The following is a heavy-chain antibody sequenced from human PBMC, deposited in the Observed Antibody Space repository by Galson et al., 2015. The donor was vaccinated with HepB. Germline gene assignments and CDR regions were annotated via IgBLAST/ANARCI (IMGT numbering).Heavy chain of an antibody. CDR3: VRDLRGSGWYIDY. J-gene: IGHJ4*02. CDR2: LKQDGSEK. D-gene: IGHD6-19*01. V-gene: IGHV3-7*01. Sequence: SLRLSCAASGFTFSSYWMSWVRQAPGKGLEWVANLKQDGSEKYYVDSVKGRFTIFRDNAKNSLYLQMNSLRAEDTAVYYCVRDLRGSGWYIDYWGQGTLVTVSS. CDR1: GFTFSSYW.